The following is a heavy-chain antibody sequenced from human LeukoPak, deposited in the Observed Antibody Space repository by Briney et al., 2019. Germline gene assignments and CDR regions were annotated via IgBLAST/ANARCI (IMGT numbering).Heavy chain of an antibody. D-gene: IGHD2-2*02. CDR3: ALGCSSTSCYSL. V-gene: IGHV3-33*01. CDR2: IWYDGSNK. Sequence: HPGGSLRLSCAASGFTFSSYGMHWVRQAPGKGLEWVAVIWYDGSNKYYADSVKGRFTISRDNSKNTLYLQMNSLRAEDTAVYYCALGCSSTSCYSLWGQGTLVTVSS. J-gene: IGHJ4*02. CDR1: GFTFSSYG.